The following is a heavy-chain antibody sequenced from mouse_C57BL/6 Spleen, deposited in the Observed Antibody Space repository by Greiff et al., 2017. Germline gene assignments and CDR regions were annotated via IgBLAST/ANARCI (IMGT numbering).Heavy chain of an antibody. CDR2: INPNNGGT. CDR3: ASMEFGG. D-gene: IGHD1-1*02. CDR1: GYTFTDYN. J-gene: IGHJ2*01. Sequence: VQLQQSGPELVKPGASVKISCKASGYTFTDYNMDWVKQSHGKSLEWIGDINPNNGGTIYNEKFKGKATLTVDKSSSTAYMELRSLTSEDTAVYYCASMEFGGWGQGTTLTVAS. V-gene: IGHV1-18*01.